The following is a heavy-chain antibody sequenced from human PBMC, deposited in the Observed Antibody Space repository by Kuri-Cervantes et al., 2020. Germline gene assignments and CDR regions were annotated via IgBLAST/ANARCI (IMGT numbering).Heavy chain of an antibody. CDR3: ARRGGYVGDQNWFDP. CDR1: GYSFTSYG. Sequence: GGSLRLSCKGSGYSFTSYGISWVRQAPGQGLEWMGWISAYNGNTNYAQKLQGRVTMTTDTSTSTAYMELRSLRSEDTAVYYCARRGGYVGDQNWFDPWGQGTLVTVSS. V-gene: IGHV1-18*01. J-gene: IGHJ5*02. D-gene: IGHD3-16*01. CDR2: ISAYNGNT.